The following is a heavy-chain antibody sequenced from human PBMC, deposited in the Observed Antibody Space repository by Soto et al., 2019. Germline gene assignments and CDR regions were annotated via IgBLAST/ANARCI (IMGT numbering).Heavy chain of an antibody. Sequence: EVQLVESGGGVLRPGGSLRLSCAASGFTFDDYGMSWAHQAPGKGLEWVSGVNWNGGSTGYADSVKGRFTISRDNAKNSLYLQMNSLRAEDTAFYYCVRGASLNFDCWGQGTLVTVSS. V-gene: IGHV3-20*04. J-gene: IGHJ4*02. CDR3: VRGASLNFDC. CDR2: VNWNGGST. CDR1: GFTFDDYG. D-gene: IGHD1-26*01.